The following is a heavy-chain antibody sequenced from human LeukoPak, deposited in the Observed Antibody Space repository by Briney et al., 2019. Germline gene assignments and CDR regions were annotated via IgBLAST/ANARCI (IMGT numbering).Heavy chain of an antibody. Sequence: ASVKASCKASGYTFTSYGISWVRQTPGQGLEWMGIINPSGGSTSYAQKFQGRVTMTRDMSTSTVYMELSSLRSEDTAVYYCARGRNYYDSSDYYEGDGFDIWGQGTVVTVSS. D-gene: IGHD3-22*01. CDR1: GYTFTSYG. V-gene: IGHV1-46*01. CDR3: ARGRNYYDSSDYYEGDGFDI. J-gene: IGHJ3*02. CDR2: INPSGGST.